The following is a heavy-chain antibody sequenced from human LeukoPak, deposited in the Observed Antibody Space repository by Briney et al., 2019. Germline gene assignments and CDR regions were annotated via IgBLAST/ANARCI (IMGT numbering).Heavy chain of an antibody. CDR1: GFTFHDYA. V-gene: IGHV3-43*02. Sequence: GGSLRLSYAASGFTFHDYAMQWVRQAPGKGLEWVSLISGDGGSTYYADSVKGRFTISRDNSKNSLYLQMNSLRTEDTALYYCAKDGSGYSDGSGACDIWGQGTMVTVSS. CDR2: ISGDGGST. CDR3: AKDGSGYSDGSGACDI. J-gene: IGHJ3*02. D-gene: IGHD5-18*01.